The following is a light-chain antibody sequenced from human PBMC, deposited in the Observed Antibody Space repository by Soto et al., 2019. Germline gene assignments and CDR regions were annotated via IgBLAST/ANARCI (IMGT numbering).Light chain of an antibody. CDR1: QSVGSN. CDR2: DAS. Sequence: EMVMTQSPATLSVSPGDGATLSCRASQSVGSNLAWYQQKPGLAPRLLIYDASNRATGIPARFSGSGSGTDFTLTISSLEPEDFAVYYCQQCSAWPQTFGQGTKLEIK. J-gene: IGKJ2*01. CDR3: QQCSAWPQT. V-gene: IGKV3-11*01.